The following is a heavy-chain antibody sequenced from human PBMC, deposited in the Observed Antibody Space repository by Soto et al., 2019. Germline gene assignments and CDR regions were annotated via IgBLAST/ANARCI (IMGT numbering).Heavy chain of an antibody. V-gene: IGHV1-2*02. CDR1: GYTFTGYY. CDR3: ARVVYSGYDYDAY. D-gene: IGHD5-12*01. CDR2: INPNSGGT. Sequence: ASVKVSCKASGYTFTGYYMHCVRQAPGQGLEWMGWINPNSGGTNYAQKFQGRVTMTRDTSISTAYMELSRLRSDDTAVYYCARVVYSGYDYDAYWGQGTLVTVSS. J-gene: IGHJ4*02.